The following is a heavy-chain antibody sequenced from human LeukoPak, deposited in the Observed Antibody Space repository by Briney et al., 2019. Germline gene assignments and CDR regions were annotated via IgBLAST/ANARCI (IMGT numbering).Heavy chain of an antibody. V-gene: IGHV3-48*01. Sequence: GGSLRLSCAASGFAFSSYNMNWVRQAPGKGLEWISYIGSSGSPTHYADSVKGRFTISRDNSKNTLYLQMNSLRAEDTAVYYCARLDSSGYLFDYWGQGTLVTVSS. J-gene: IGHJ4*02. CDR1: GFAFSSYN. D-gene: IGHD3-22*01. CDR3: ARLDSSGYLFDY. CDR2: IGSSGSPT.